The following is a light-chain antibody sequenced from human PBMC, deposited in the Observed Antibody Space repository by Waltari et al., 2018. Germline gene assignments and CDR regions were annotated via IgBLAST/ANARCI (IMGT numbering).Light chain of an antibody. CDR2: EVS. V-gene: IGLV2-23*02. Sequence: QSALTQPASVSGSPGQSITISCTGTSNDVGNFNLVSWYQQHPGKAPKLMIYEVSKRPSGVSNRFSGSKSGNTASLTISGLQAEDEADYYCCSRAGDTTYVFGTGTKVTVL. J-gene: IGLJ1*01. CDR1: SNDVGNFNL. CDR3: CSRAGDTTYV.